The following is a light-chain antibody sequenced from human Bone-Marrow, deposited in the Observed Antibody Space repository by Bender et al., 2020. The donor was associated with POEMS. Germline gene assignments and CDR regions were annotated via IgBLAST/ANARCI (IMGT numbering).Light chain of an antibody. CDR2: KNN. CDR1: SSDIAINY. Sequence: QSVLTQPPSASGTPGQRVTISCSGSSSDIAINYVYWYQQIPGSAPKLLIYKNNERPSGVPDRFSGSKSGTSASLAISGLRSEDEAHYYCQTWHSSTVIFGGGTKLTVL. J-gene: IGLJ2*01. V-gene: IGLV1-47*01. CDR3: QTWHSSTVI.